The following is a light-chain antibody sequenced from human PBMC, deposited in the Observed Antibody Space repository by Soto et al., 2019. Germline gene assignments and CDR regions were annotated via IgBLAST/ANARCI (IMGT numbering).Light chain of an antibody. CDR1: QTISSY. CDR2: SAS. Sequence: DIQMTQSPSSLSASVGDRVTITCRASQTISSYLFWYQQKPGKAPKLLVYSASNLQSWVPSRFSGGGSGTTFTLNIRSLQPEDSATCYCQNSYNFPWTFGQGTKVNIK. V-gene: IGKV1-39*01. J-gene: IGKJ1*01. CDR3: QNSYNFPWT.